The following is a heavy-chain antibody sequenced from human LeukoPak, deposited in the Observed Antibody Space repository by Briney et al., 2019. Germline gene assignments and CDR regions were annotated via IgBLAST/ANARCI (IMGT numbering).Heavy chain of an antibody. CDR3: ARGTQYCSSTSCYAFDY. Sequence: GASVKVSCKASGYTFTGYYMHWVRQAPGQGLEWMGGIIPIFGTANYAQKFQGRVTITTDESTSTAYMELSSLRSEDTAVYYCARGTQYCSSTSCYAFDYWGQGTLVTVSS. CDR2: IIPIFGTA. CDR1: GYTFTGYY. V-gene: IGHV1-69*05. J-gene: IGHJ4*02. D-gene: IGHD2-2*01.